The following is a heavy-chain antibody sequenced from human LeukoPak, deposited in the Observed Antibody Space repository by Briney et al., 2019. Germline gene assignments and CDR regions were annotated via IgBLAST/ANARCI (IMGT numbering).Heavy chain of an antibody. Sequence: SETLSLTCTVSGYSISSGYYWGWIRQPPGKGLEWIGSIYHSGSTYYNPSLKSRVTISVDTSKNQFSLKLSSVTAADTAVYYCARRPDIVVVPAASSWFDPWGQGTLVTVSS. CDR3: ARRPDIVVVPAASSWFDP. CDR2: IYHSGST. V-gene: IGHV4-38-2*02. D-gene: IGHD2-2*01. CDR1: GYSISSGYY. J-gene: IGHJ5*02.